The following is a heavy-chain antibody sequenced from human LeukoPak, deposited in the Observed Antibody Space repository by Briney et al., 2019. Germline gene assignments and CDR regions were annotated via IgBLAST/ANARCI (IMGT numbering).Heavy chain of an antibody. V-gene: IGHV4-34*01. D-gene: IGHD3-16*01. Sequence: SETLSLTCTVSGGPISSYYWRWIRQPPGKGLEWIGEINHSGSTNYNPSLKSRVTISVDTSKNQFSLKLSSVTAADTAVYYCARGRGVWGLWGQGTMVTVSS. CDR2: INHSGST. CDR3: ARGRGVWGL. J-gene: IGHJ3*01. CDR1: GGPISSYY.